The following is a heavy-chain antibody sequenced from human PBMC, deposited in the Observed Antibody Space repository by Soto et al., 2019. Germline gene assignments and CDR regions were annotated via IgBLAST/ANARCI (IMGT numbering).Heavy chain of an antibody. CDR2: INAGNGNT. D-gene: IGHD3-3*01. V-gene: IGHV1-3*01. Sequence: GASVKVSCKASGYTLTSYAMHWVRQATGQRLEWMGWINAGNGNTKYSQKFQGRVTITRDTSASTAYMELSSLRSEDTAVYYCARTTIFGVVNWFDPWGQGTLVTVSS. J-gene: IGHJ5*02. CDR3: ARTTIFGVVNWFDP. CDR1: GYTLTSYA.